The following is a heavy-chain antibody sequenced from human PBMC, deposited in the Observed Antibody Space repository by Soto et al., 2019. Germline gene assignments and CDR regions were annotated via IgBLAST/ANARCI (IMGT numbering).Heavy chain of an antibody. J-gene: IGHJ4*02. D-gene: IGHD2-2*01. V-gene: IGHV3-21*01. CDR2: ISSSSSYI. Sequence: PGGSLRLSCAASGFTFSSYTMNWVRQAPGKGLEWVSSISSSSSYIYYADSVKGRFTISRDNAKNSLYLQMNSLRAEDTAVYYCARGRLPTTINPPVNWGQGTLVTVSS. CDR3: ARGRLPTTINPPVN. CDR1: GFTFSSYT.